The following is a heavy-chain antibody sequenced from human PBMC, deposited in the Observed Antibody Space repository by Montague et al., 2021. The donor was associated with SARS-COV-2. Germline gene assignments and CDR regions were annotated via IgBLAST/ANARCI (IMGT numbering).Heavy chain of an antibody. V-gene: IGHV4-59*01. Sequence: SKTLSLTCTVSGGSIRSYYWSWIRQPPGKGLEWIGEIYSSGSTNYNPSLKSRVTISMDTSKSQFSLKLTSVTAADTAVYYCARHTRGWHHFDFWGQGTLVTVSS. CDR2: IYSSGST. J-gene: IGHJ4*02. D-gene: IGHD6-19*01. CDR1: GGSIRSYY. CDR3: ARHTRGWHHFDF.